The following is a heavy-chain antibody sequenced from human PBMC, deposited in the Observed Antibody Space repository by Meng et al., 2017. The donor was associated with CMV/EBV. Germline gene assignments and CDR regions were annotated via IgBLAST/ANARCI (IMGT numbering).Heavy chain of an antibody. D-gene: IGHD3-3*01. J-gene: IGHJ5*02. CDR2: IYYSGST. CDR3: ASRITIFGVVTVFDP. V-gene: IGHV4-39*07. Sequence: TGLVTPAETLSLTFTGSGGYSSSSSCDGGWIRQPPGKGLEWIGSIYYSGSTYYNPSLKSRVTISVDTSKNQFSLKLSSVTAADTAVYYCASRITIFGVVTVFDPWGQGTLVTVSS. CDR1: GGYSSSSSCD.